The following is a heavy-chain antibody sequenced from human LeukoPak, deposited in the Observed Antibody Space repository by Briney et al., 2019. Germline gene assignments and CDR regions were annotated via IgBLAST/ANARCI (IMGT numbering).Heavy chain of an antibody. CDR3: ARASYGDYETFFDY. CDR1: GGSISSNNW. CDR2: IYHSGSP. J-gene: IGHJ4*02. D-gene: IGHD4-17*01. Sequence: PSETLSLTCAVSGGSISSNNWWGWVRQPPGKGLEWIGEIYHSGSPNYNPSLKSRVTISVDTSKNQFSLKLSSVTAADTAVYYCARASYGDYETFFDYWGQGTLVTVSS. V-gene: IGHV4-4*02.